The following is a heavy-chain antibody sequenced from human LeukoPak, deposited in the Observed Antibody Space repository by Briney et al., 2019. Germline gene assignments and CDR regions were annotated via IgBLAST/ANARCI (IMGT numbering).Heavy chain of an antibody. V-gene: IGHV4-61*02. D-gene: IGHD3-16*02. Sequence: SQTLSLTCTVSGGSISSGSYYWSWIRQPAGKGLEWIGRIYTSGTTYYNPSLKSRVTISVDTSKNQFSLKLSSVTAADTAVYYCARGRSFRLGELSDYWGQGTLVTVSS. CDR3: ARGRSFRLGELSDY. J-gene: IGHJ4*02. CDR1: GGSISSGSYY. CDR2: IYTSGTT.